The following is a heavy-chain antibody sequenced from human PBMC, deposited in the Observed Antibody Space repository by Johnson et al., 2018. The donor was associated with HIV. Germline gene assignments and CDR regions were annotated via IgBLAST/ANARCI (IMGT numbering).Heavy chain of an antibody. D-gene: IGHD1-26*01. V-gene: IGHV3-11*01. J-gene: IGHJ3*01. CDR2: ISNSGSTI. CDR1: GLTFSDYY. CDR3: ARDVVSDGSYPPDAFDV. Sequence: QVQLVESGGGLIRAGGSLRLSCEASGLTFSDYYMSWIRQGPGKGLEWVSYISNSGSTIYSADSVKGRFTITRANARNSLYLQMNSLRAEDTAVYYCARDVVSDGSYPPDAFDVWGQGTMVTVSS.